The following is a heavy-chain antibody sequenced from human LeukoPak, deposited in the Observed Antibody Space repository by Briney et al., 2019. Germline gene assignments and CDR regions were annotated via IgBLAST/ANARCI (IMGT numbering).Heavy chain of an antibody. CDR2: INPSGGST. D-gene: IGHD3-22*01. J-gene: IGHJ4*02. CDR3: ARNKLNYYDSSGYYFFDY. CDR1: GYTFTSYY. Sequence: ASVKVSCKASGYTFTSYYMHWVRQAPGQGLEWMGIINPSGGSTSYAQKFQGRVTMTRDTSTSTVYMELSSLRSEDTAVYYCARNKLNYYDSSGYYFFDYWGQGTLVTVSS. V-gene: IGHV1-46*01.